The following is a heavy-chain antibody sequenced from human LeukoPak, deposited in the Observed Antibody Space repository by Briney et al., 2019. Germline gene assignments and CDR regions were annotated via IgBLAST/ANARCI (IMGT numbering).Heavy chain of an antibody. V-gene: IGHV3-30-3*01. CDR2: ISYDGSNK. J-gene: IGHJ1*01. CDR1: GFTFSSYA. D-gene: IGHD6-13*01. CDR3: ARVDSRGIAAAGTSEYFQH. Sequence: GGSLRLSCAASGFTFSSYAMSWVRQAPGKGLEWVAVISYDGSNKYYADSVKGRFTISRDNSKNTLYLQMNSLRAEDTAVYYCARVDSRGIAAAGTSEYFQHWGQGTLVTVSS.